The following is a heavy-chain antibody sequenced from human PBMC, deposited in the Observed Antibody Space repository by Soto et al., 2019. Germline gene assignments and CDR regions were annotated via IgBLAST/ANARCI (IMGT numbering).Heavy chain of an antibody. CDR1: GYTFSSYG. Sequence: QVQLVQSGAEVKKPGASVKVSCKASGYTFSSYGISWVRQAPGQGLEWMGWINTYNGATNYVQRLQGRVTMTTDTSTSTAYMELRSLGSDDTAMYYCARDLIAPSSGSPSQFDNWGQGTLVTVSS. CDR3: ARDLIAPSSGSPSQFDN. CDR2: INTYNGAT. V-gene: IGHV1-18*01. J-gene: IGHJ4*02. D-gene: IGHD6-19*01.